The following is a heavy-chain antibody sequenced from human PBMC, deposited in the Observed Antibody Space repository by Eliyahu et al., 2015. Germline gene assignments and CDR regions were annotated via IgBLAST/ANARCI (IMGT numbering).Heavy chain of an antibody. D-gene: IGHD1-1*01. V-gene: IGHV3-33*01. CDR1: GFTFSSYG. CDR2: IWYDGSNK. CDR3: ARDWGPSGTTFDY. Sequence: QVQLVESGGGVVQPGRSLRLSCAASGFTFSSYGMHWXRQAPGKGLEWVAVIWYDGSNKYYADSVKGRFTISRDNSKNTLYLQMNSLRAEDTAVYYCARDWGPSGTTFDYWGQGTLVTVSS. J-gene: IGHJ4*02.